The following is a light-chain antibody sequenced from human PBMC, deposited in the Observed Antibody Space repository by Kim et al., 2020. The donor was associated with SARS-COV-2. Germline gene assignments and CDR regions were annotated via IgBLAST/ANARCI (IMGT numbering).Light chain of an antibody. CDR2: DAS. V-gene: IGKV1-33*01. Sequence: DIQMTQSPSSLSASVGDRVTITCQASQDISNYLNWYQQKPGKAPKLLIYDASNLETGVPSRFSGSGSGTDFTFTISSLQPEDIATYYCQQYDNLGYTFGQGTKWRSN. J-gene: IGKJ2*01. CDR1: QDISNY. CDR3: QQYDNLGYT.